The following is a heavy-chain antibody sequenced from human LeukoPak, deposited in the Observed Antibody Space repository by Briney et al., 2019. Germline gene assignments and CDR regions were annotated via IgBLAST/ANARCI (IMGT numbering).Heavy chain of an antibody. CDR3: AKVGHTSMIMGYFDY. J-gene: IGHJ4*02. CDR1: GFTFSSYA. CDR2: MSAGGGTT. Sequence: PGGSLRLSCAASGFTFSSYAMSWVRQAPGKGLEWVPVMSAGGGTTYYADSVKGRFTISRDNSKNTLYLQMNSLRAEDTAVYYCAKVGHTSMIMGYFDYWGQGTLVTVSS. V-gene: IGHV3-23*01. D-gene: IGHD3-16*01.